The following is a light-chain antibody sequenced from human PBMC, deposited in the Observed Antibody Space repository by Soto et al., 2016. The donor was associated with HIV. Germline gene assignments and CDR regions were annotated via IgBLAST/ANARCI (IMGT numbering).Light chain of an antibody. J-gene: IGLJ2*01. CDR3: QSADSSGSYVV. CDR1: ALPDQY. V-gene: IGLV3-25*03. CDR2: KDT. Sequence: SYELTQPPSMSVSPGQTARITCSGDALPDQYAYWYQQKPGQAPILVIYKDTERPSGIPEGFSGSSSGTTVTLTISGVQAEDEADYYCQSADSSGSYVVFGGGTKLTVL.